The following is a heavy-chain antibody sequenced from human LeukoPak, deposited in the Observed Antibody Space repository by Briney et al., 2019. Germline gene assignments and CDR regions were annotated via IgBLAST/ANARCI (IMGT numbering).Heavy chain of an antibody. CDR1: GFTFSSYW. CDR3: ARGAMITSLGPMKGLAFDI. J-gene: IGHJ3*02. CDR2: IKQDGSEK. Sequence: PGGSLRLSCAASGFTFSSYWMSWVRQAPGKGLEWVANIKQDGSEKYYVDSVKGRFTISRDNAKNSLYLQMNSLRAEDTAVYYCARGAMITSLGPMKGLAFDIWGQGTMVTVSS. V-gene: IGHV3-7*01. D-gene: IGHD3-16*01.